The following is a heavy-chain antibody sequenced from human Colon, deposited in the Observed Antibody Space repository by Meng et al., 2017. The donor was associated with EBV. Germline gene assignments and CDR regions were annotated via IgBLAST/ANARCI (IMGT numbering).Heavy chain of an antibody. D-gene: IGHD4-17*01. CDR3: TTLYGDSIS. CDR1: GDSISSGGYY. CDR2: IYHSGRT. Sequence: QVQLQESGPGLVKPSQTLSLTCAVSGDSISSGGYYWSWIRQPPGKGLEWIGEIYHSGRTNYNPSVKSRVSMSVDKSQNHFSLRLSSVTAADTAVYYCTTLYGDSISWGQGTLVTVSS. J-gene: IGHJ4*02. V-gene: IGHV4-31*09.